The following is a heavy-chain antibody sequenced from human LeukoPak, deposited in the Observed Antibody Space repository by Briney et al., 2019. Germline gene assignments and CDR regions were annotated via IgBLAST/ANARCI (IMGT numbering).Heavy chain of an antibody. CDR1: GVSISSSGYY. V-gene: IGHV4-61*02. J-gene: IGHJ4*02. CDR2: IYIDGIT. Sequence: PSQTLSLTCTVSGVSISSSGYYWTWIRQPAGKGLEWIGRIYIDGITDYSPSLKSRLTISLDTSKSQFSLKLSSVAAADTAVYYFVRFVFSSLRLDYWGQGILVTVSS. CDR3: VRFVFSSLRLDY. D-gene: IGHD2-21*01.